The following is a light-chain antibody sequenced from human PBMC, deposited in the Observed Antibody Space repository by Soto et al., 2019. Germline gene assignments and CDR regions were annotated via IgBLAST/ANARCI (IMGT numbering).Light chain of an antibody. CDR1: QGIGTW. CDR3: QQYNNWPLT. V-gene: IGKV1-5*03. J-gene: IGKJ4*01. CDR2: KAS. Sequence: DIQMTQSPSSVSASVGDRVTITCRASQGIGTWLAWYQQKPGKGPKLLIYKASTLKSGVPSRFSGSGSGTEFTLTISSLQPDDFAVYYCQQYNNWPLTFGGGTKVDIK.